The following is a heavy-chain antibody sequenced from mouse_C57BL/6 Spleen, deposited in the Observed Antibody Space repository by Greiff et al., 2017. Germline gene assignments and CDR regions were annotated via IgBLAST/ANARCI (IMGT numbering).Heavy chain of an antibody. CDR2: ISDGGSYT. J-gene: IGHJ1*03. CDR1: GFTFSSYA. V-gene: IGHV5-4*03. Sequence: EVMLVESGGGLVKPGGSLKLSCAASGFTFSSYAMSWVRQTPEKRLEWVATISDGGSYTYYPDNVKGRFTISRDNAKNNLYLQMSHLKSEDTAMYYCARVVITTVVATKYFDVWGTGTTVTVSS. CDR3: ARVVITTVVATKYFDV. D-gene: IGHD1-1*01.